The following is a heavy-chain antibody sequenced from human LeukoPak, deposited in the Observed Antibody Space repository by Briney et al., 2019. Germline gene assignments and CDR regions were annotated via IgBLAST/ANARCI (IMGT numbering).Heavy chain of an antibody. D-gene: IGHD3-22*01. CDR1: GGSISSSSYY. V-gene: IGHV4-39*01. Sequence: SETLSLTCTVSGGSISSSSYYWGWTRQPPGKGLEWIGSIYYSGSTYYNPSLKSRVTISVDTSKNQFSLKLSSVTAADTAVYYCARQTYYYDSSGYYPRSNWFDPWGQGTLVTVSS. CDR2: IYYSGST. CDR3: ARQTYYYDSSGYYPRSNWFDP. J-gene: IGHJ5*02.